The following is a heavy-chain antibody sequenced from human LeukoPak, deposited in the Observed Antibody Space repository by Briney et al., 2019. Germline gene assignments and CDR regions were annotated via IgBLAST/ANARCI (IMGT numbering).Heavy chain of an antibody. D-gene: IGHD2-2*01. Sequence: PGGSLRLSCAASGFTFSSYEMNWVRQAPGKGLEWVAVISYDGSNKYYADSVKGRFTISRDNSKNTLYLQMNSLRAEDTAVYYCARPGYCSSSSCSDDFDYWGQGTLVTVSS. CDR1: GFTFSSYE. CDR3: ARPGYCSSSSCSDDFDY. CDR2: ISYDGSNK. V-gene: IGHV3-30*04. J-gene: IGHJ4*02.